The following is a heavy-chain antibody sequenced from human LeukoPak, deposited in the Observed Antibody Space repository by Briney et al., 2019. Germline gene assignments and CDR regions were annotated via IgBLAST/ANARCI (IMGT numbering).Heavy chain of an antibody. J-gene: IGHJ4*02. CDR3: ARGYGYFDY. CDR1: GGSISSYY. Sequence: PSETLSLTCTVSGGSISSYYWSWIRQPPGKGQEWIGYIYYSGSTNYNPSLKSRVTISVDTSKNQFSLKMSSVTAADTAVYYCARGYGYFDYWGQGTLVTVSS. D-gene: IGHD5-18*01. V-gene: IGHV4-59*08. CDR2: IYYSGST.